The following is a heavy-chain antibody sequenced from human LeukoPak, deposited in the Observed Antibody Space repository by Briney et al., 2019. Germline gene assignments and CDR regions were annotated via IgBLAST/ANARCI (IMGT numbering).Heavy chain of an antibody. CDR2: ISSSGSTI. Sequence: GGSLRLSCAASGFTFSDYYMSWIRQAPGKGLERVSYISSSGSTIYYADSVKGRFTISRDNAKNSLYLQMNSLRAEDTAVYYCARSTVTIGYTPPPPDYWGQGTLVTVSS. CDR1: GFTFSDYY. D-gene: IGHD4-11*01. V-gene: IGHV3-11*01. CDR3: ARSTVTIGYTPPPPDY. J-gene: IGHJ4*02.